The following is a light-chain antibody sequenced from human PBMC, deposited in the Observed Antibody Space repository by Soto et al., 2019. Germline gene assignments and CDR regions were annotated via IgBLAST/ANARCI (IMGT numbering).Light chain of an antibody. CDR1: QSVSSSY. J-gene: IGKJ3*01. CDR3: QQYTKWPR. Sequence: EIVLTQSPGTLSLSPGERATLSCRASQSVSSSYLGWYQQKPGQAPRLLIYGTSTRASGISDRFSGSGSATDLTLTISRVEPEDFAVYYCQQYTKWPRFGPGTKVDI. V-gene: IGKV3-20*01. CDR2: GTS.